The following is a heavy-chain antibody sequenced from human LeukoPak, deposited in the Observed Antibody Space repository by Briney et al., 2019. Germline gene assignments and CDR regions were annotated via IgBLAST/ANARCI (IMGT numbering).Heavy chain of an antibody. CDR3: ASSGVGASYYYYYYMDV. V-gene: IGHV4-39*07. Sequence: MASETLSLTCTVSGVSISSSNSYWGWIRQPPGKGLEWIGSIYHSGSTYYNPSLKSRVTISVDTSKNQFSLKLSSVTAADTAVYYCASSGVGASYYYYYYMDVWGKGTTVTVSS. CDR2: IYHSGST. CDR1: GVSISSSNSY. D-gene: IGHD1-26*01. J-gene: IGHJ6*03.